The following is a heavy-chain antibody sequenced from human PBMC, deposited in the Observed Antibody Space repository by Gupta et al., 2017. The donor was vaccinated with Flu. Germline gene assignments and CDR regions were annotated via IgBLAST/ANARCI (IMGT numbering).Heavy chain of an antibody. Sequence: SRRCLVSWVRQTPGKGLEWIGYLYNNGSTDFNPSLKSRVTMSVDTSKNQFSLKLTSVSTADTALYYCANFYIWGQGTMVTVSS. V-gene: IGHV4-59*01. J-gene: IGHJ3*02. CDR1: SRRCL. CDR2: LYNNGST. CDR3: ANFYI.